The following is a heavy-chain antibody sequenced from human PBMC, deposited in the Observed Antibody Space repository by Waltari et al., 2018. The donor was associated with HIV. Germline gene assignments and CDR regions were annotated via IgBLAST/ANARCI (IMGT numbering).Heavy chain of an antibody. CDR1: GYTFTGYY. V-gene: IGHV1-2*02. CDR3: TRDAASSGYWYFDL. D-gene: IGHD3-10*01. Sequence: QVQLVQSGTEVKKPGASVKVSCKASGYTFTGYYMHGVRQAPGQGLEWMGWINPNSGGTKYAQKFQGRVTVTRDTSISTAYMELSRLRSDDTAVYYCTRDAASSGYWYFDLWGRGTLVTVSS. CDR2: INPNSGGT. J-gene: IGHJ2*01.